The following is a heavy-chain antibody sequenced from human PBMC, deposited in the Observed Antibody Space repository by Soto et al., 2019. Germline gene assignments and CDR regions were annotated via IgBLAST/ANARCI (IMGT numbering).Heavy chain of an antibody. CDR2: IYWDDDK. J-gene: IGHJ5*02. CDR3: AHSLYDYVWGTNWFDP. D-gene: IGHD3-16*01. V-gene: IGHV2-5*02. CDR1: GFSLSTSGVG. Sequence: QITLKESGPPLVKPTQTLTLTCTFSGFSLSTSGVGVGWIRQPPGKALEWLALIYWDDDKRYSPSLKSRLTITKDTSKTPVVLTMTNIDPVDTATYYCAHSLYDYVWGTNWFDPWGQGTLVTVSS.